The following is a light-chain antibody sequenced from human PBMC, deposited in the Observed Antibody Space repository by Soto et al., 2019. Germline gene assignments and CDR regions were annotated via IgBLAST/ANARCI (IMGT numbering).Light chain of an antibody. CDR2: GAS. Sequence: AIQMTQSPSSLSASIGDRVTITCRASQGIGNDLGWYQQKPGKAPKLLIYGASRLQSGVPSRFSGSASGTDFTLTISSLQPEDFATYYCLQDNNYPPTFGGGTKVEIK. CDR3: LQDNNYPPT. CDR1: QGIGND. J-gene: IGKJ4*01. V-gene: IGKV1-6*01.